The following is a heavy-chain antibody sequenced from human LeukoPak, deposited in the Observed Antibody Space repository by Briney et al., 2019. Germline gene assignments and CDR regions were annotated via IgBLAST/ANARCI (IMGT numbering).Heavy chain of an antibody. V-gene: IGHV3-33*01. Sequence: GGSLRLSCAASGFTFSSYGMHWVRQAPGKGLEWAAVLWYDGSNKYYADSVKGRFTISRDNSKNTLYLQMNSLRAEDTAVYYCARVVKVGDWPAIDYWGPGTLVTVSS. J-gene: IGHJ4*02. CDR2: LWYDGSNK. CDR1: GFTFSSYG. D-gene: IGHD2/OR15-2a*01. CDR3: ARVVKVGDWPAIDY.